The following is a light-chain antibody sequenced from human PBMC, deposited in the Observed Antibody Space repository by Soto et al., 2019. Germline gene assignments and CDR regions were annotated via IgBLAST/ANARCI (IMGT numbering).Light chain of an antibody. Sequence: DIQMTQSPSTLSASVGYRDTISCRASQSLNNYLAWYQQKPGKAPKLLIYDASTLERGVPSRFSGTGSGTEFTLTISSLQPDDFATYYCQQYYSSSITFGQGTRLEI. J-gene: IGKJ5*01. CDR1: QSLNNY. V-gene: IGKV1-5*01. CDR3: QQYYSSSIT. CDR2: DAS.